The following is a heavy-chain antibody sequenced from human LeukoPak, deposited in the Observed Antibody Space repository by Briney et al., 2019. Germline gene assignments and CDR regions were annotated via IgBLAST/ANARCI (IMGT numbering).Heavy chain of an antibody. D-gene: IGHD2-15*01. CDR3: ARDGYCSGDSCYSSDY. J-gene: IGHJ4*02. V-gene: IGHV4-59*12. Sequence: SETLSLTCSVSGGSISSYYWSWIRQPPGKGLEWIGYIYFSGRTNYNPSLKSRVTISVDTSKNQFSLKLSSVTAADTAVYYCARDGYCSGDSCYSSDYWGQGTLVTVSS. CDR1: GGSISSYY. CDR2: IYFSGRT.